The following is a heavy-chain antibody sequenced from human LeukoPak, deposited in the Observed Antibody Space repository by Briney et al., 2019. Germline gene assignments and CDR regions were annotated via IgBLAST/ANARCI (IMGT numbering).Heavy chain of an antibody. J-gene: IGHJ5*02. Sequence: SVKVSCKASGGTFSSYAISWVRQAPGQGLEWMGGIIPILGTANYAQKFQGRVTITADESTSTAYMELSSLRSEDTAVYYCARAGTADIVVVPAAIGWWFDPWGQGTLVTVSS. CDR3: ARAGTADIVVVPAAIGWWFDP. D-gene: IGHD2-2*01. V-gene: IGHV1-69*01. CDR1: GGTFSSYA. CDR2: IIPILGTA.